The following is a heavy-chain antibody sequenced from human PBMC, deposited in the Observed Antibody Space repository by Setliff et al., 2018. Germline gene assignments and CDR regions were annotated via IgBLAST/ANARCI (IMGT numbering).Heavy chain of an antibody. CDR1: GYTFSNYG. D-gene: IGHD3-10*01. CDR2: VTIYNGNT. J-gene: IGHJ4*02. V-gene: IGHV1-18*01. Sequence: GASVKVSCKASGYTFSNYGVTGVRQAPGQGLEWMGWVTIYNGNTKYAQNLQGRLTLTTDISTSTAYMELGSLTTDDTAVYYCARVESMVRGKNILRHFDYWGQGIQVTVSS. CDR3: ARVESMVRGKNILRHFDY.